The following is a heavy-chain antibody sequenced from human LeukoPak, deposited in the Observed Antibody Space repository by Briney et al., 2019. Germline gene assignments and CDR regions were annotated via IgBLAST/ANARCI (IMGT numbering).Heavy chain of an antibody. D-gene: IGHD3-22*01. CDR1: GFTFSSYA. CDR3: ARGRSGYYCFDY. J-gene: IGHJ4*02. V-gene: IGHV3-30-3*01. Sequence: GGSLRLSCAASGFTFSSYAMHWVRQAPGKGLEWVAVISYDGSNKYYADSVKGRFTISRDNSKNTLYLQMNSLRAEDTAVYYCARGRSGYYCFDYWGQGTLVTVSS. CDR2: ISYDGSNK.